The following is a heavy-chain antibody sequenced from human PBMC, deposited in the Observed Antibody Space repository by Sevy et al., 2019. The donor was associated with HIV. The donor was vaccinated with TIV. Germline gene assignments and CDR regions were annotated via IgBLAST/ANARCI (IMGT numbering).Heavy chain of an antibody. V-gene: IGHV3-30*04. CDR3: AKEVGTSGRCGYFNY. CDR1: EITFSTAI. D-gene: IGHD6-19*01. CDR2: ISYDESK. Sequence: GGSLRLSCAASEITFSTAIIHWVRQAPGKGLEWVAAISYDESKYYSDSGKGRLTISRDSSKETVYLEMSSRRTEDTAVYYCAKEVGTSGRCGYFNYWGQGTLVTVSS. J-gene: IGHJ4*02.